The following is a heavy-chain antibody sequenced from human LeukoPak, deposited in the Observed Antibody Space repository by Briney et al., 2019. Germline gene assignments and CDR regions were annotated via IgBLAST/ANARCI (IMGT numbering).Heavy chain of an antibody. Sequence: PGGSLRLSCAASGFIFSNAWMNWVRQAPGKGLEWVGRIKSKTEGGTTDYAAPVKGRFTISRDDSQNTVDLQISSLTAEDTAMYFCTTTYIVASTRKFGDYWGQGTPVVVSS. J-gene: IGHJ4*02. CDR2: IKSKTEGGTT. CDR1: GFIFSNAW. CDR3: TTTYIVASTRKFGDY. D-gene: IGHD5-12*01. V-gene: IGHV3-15*01.